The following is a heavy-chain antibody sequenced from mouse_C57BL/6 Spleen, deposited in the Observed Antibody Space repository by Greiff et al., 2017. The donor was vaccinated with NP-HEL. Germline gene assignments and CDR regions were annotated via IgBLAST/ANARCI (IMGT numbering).Heavy chain of an antibody. Sequence: ESGPGLVKPSQSLSLTCSVTGYSITSGYYWNWIRQFPGNKLEWMGYISYDGSNNYNPSLKNRISITRDTSKNQFFLKLNSVTTEDTATYYCARKVDYSNFAYWGQGTLVTVSA. CDR1: GYSITSGYY. V-gene: IGHV3-6*01. CDR2: ISYDGSN. J-gene: IGHJ3*01. D-gene: IGHD2-5*01. CDR3: ARKVDYSNFAY.